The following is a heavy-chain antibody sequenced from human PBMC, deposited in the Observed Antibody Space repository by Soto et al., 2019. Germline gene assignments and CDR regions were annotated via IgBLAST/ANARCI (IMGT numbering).Heavy chain of an antibody. CDR3: ARVTEDYYDSSGYYYAGAFDY. D-gene: IGHD3-22*01. Sequence: KTSETLSLTCTVSGGSISSGGYYWSWIRQHPGKGLEWIGYIYYSGSTYYNPSLKSRVTISVDTSKNQFSLKLSSVTAADTAVYYCARVTEDYYDSSGYYYAGAFDYWGQGTLVTVSS. CDR2: IYYSGST. CDR1: GGSISSGGYY. V-gene: IGHV4-31*03. J-gene: IGHJ4*02.